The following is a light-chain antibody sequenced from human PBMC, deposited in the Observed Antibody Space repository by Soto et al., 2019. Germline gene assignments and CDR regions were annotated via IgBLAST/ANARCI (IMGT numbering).Light chain of an antibody. V-gene: IGKV3-20*01. CDR1: QSVSSY. Sequence: EIVLTQSPGTLSLSPGERATLSCRASQSVSSYFAWYQQKPGQSPRLLFYGASSRASGIPDRFSGSGSGTDFTLTISRLEPEDFAVYYCQQYGTSPYTFGQGTKLEIK. CDR2: GAS. CDR3: QQYGTSPYT. J-gene: IGKJ2*01.